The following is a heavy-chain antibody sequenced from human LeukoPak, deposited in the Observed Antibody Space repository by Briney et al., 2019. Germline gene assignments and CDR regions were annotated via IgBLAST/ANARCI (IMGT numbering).Heavy chain of an antibody. V-gene: IGHV3-21*01. CDR3: ARGSVGHY. CDR1: GFTFSSYS. Sequence: GGSLRLSCAASGFTFSSYSMNWVRQAPAKGLDWVSSISSSGNYRYSADSVKGRFTISRDNAKNSLYLQMNSLRAEDTAVYYCARGSVGHYWGQGTPVTVSS. J-gene: IGHJ4*02. CDR2: ISSSGNYR.